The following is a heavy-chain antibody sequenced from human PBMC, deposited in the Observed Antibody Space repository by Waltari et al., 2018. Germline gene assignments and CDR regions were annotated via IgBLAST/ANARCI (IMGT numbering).Heavy chain of an antibody. CDR3: ARDGGYCSGGSCYSSAFDI. V-gene: IGHV3-21*01. J-gene: IGHJ3*02. D-gene: IGHD2-15*01. Sequence: EVQLVESGGGLVKPGGSLRLSCEASGFPFSSYSMIWVRQAPGKGLEWVSSIRSSSSYIYYADSVKGRFTISRDNAKNSLFLQMNSLRAEDTAVYYCARDGGYCSGGSCYSSAFDIWGQGTMVTVSS. CDR2: IRSSSSYI. CDR1: GFPFSSYS.